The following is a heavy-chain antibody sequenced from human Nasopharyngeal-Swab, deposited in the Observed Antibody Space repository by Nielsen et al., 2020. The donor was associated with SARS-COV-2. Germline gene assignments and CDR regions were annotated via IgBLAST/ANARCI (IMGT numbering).Heavy chain of an antibody. D-gene: IGHD2-2*01. Sequence: WIRQPPGKGLEWVSAISGSGGSTYYADSVKGRFTISRDNSKNTLYLQMNSLRAEDTAVYYCAKGRGIVVVPAAGDGMDVWGQGTTVTVSS. CDR2: ISGSGGST. V-gene: IGHV3-23*01. J-gene: IGHJ6*02. CDR3: AKGRGIVVVPAAGDGMDV.